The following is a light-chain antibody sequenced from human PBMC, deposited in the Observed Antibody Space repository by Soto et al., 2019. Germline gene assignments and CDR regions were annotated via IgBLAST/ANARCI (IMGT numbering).Light chain of an antibody. CDR3: QSYDSSLSGYVV. V-gene: IGLV1-40*01. CDR2: GNS. Sequence: QSVLTQPPSGSGAPGQRVTSSCTGSSSNIGAGYDVHWYQQLPGTAPKLLIYGNSNRPSGVPDRFSGSKSGTSASLAITGLQAEDEADYYCQSYDSSLSGYVVFGGGTKLTVL. J-gene: IGLJ2*01. CDR1: SSNIGAGYD.